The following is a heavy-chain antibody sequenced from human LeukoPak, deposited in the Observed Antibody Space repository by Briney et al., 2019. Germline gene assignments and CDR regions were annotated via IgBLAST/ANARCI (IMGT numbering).Heavy chain of an antibody. V-gene: IGHV1-2*02. CDR3: ARVSAAAGVADY. J-gene: IGHJ4*02. CDR2: INPNSGGT. CDR1: GYTFTGYY. Sequence: ASVKASCEASGYTFTGYYMHWVRQAPGQGLEWMGWINPNSGGTNYAQKFQGRVTMTRDTSISTAYMELSRLRSDDTAVYYCARVSAAAGVADYWGRGTLVTVSS. D-gene: IGHD6-13*01.